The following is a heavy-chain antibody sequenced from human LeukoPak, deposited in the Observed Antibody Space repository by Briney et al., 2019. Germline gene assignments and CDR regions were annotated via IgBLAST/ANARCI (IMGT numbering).Heavy chain of an antibody. J-gene: IGHJ4*02. CDR3: ARDLIYSGWYYFDQ. Sequence: GGPRRPSCTPPGFTLNIYGMPWAGQAPGKGLKWGPFIRYDGSNEYYADSVKGRFTISRDNSKSTLYLQMSSLRAEDSAVYYCARDLIYSGWYYFDQWGQGTLVTVSS. CDR1: GFTLNIYG. D-gene: IGHD6-19*01. CDR2: IRYDGSNE. V-gene: IGHV3-30*02.